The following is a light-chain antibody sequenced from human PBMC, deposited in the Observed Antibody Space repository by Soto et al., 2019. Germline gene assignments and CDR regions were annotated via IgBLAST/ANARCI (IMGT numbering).Light chain of an antibody. Sequence: QSVLTQSPSASASLGASVKLTCTLSSGHSSYAIAWHQQQPEKGPRYLMKLNSDGSHSKGDGIPDRFSGSSSGAERYLTISSLQSEDEADYYCQTWGTGGSLWVFGGGTKLTVL. V-gene: IGLV4-69*01. J-gene: IGLJ3*02. CDR1: SGHSSYA. CDR3: QTWGTGGSLWV. CDR2: LNSDGSH.